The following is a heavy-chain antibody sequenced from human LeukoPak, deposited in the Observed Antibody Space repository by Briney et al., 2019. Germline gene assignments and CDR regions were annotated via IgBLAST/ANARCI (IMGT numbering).Heavy chain of an antibody. D-gene: IGHD2-2*01. V-gene: IGHV3-74*01. Sequence: GGSLRLSCAASGFTVSTYWMHWVRQAPGKGLVWVARINVEGNYIDYAESVKGRFTISRDSAKNTLYLQMNSLRAEDTAVYSCARDLTGPYAHWGQGTLVTVSS. CDR3: ARDLTGPYAH. J-gene: IGHJ4*02. CDR2: INVEGNYI. CDR1: GFTVSTYW.